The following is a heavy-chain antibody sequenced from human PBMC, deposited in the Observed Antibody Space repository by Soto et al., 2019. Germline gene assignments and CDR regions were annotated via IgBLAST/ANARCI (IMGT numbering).Heavy chain of an antibody. CDR3: ARGYHHGSHFGH. CDR2: IQDRGSPI. V-gene: IGHV3-48*03. CDR1: GLTVSGKK. Sequence: GGSLRLSCAAFGLTVSGKKYIAWVRQAPGKGLEWVAYIQDRGSPIYYGESVKGRFTISRDNAKNTLYLQMSSLTAEDTAVYYCARGYHHGSHFGHWGQGVLVTVSS. J-gene: IGHJ4*02. D-gene: IGHD2-15*01.